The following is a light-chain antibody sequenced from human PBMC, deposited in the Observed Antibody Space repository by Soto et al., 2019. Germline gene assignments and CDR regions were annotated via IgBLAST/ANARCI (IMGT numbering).Light chain of an antibody. V-gene: IGKV3-20*01. Sequence: EFVLTQSPGTLSLSPGERATLSCRASQSVSSSYLAWYQQKPGQAPRILIYGASTRATGIPDRFSGSGSGTDFTLTISRLEPEDFALYYCQQYGSSPPLTFGGGTKVESK. J-gene: IGKJ4*01. CDR3: QQYGSSPPLT. CDR1: QSVSSSY. CDR2: GAS.